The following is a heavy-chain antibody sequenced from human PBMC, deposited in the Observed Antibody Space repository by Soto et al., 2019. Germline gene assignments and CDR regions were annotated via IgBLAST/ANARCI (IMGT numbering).Heavy chain of an antibody. J-gene: IGHJ4*02. CDR1: GGSISNYY. D-gene: IGHD4-17*01. Sequence: SETLSLTNTVSGGSISNYYLSWIRQPPGMGLEWIGYIFYSGSTNYNPSLKSRVSISVDTSKNQFSLKLSSVTAADTAVYYCARERRPSYGDHSPFDYWGQGTLVTVSS. V-gene: IGHV4-59*01. CDR2: IFYSGST. CDR3: ARERRPSYGDHSPFDY.